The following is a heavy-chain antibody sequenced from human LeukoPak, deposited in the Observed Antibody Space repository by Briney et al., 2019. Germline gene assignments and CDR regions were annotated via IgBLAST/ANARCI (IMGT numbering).Heavy chain of an antibody. J-gene: IGHJ4*02. D-gene: IGHD3-16*01. Sequence: GSSVKVSCKASGGTFNNYAINWVRQAPGQGLEWMGWISAYNGNTNYAQKLQGRVTMTTDTSTSTAYMELRSLRSDDTAVYYCARAPGMITFGGVIDYWGQGTLVTVSS. CDR3: ARAPGMITFGGVIDY. CDR1: GGTFNNYA. CDR2: ISAYNGNT. V-gene: IGHV1-18*01.